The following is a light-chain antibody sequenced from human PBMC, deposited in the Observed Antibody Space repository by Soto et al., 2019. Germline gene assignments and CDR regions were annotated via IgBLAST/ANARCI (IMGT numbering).Light chain of an antibody. J-gene: IGLJ2*01. CDR1: SRDIGAYNF. V-gene: IGLV2-14*03. CDR3: TSWTTSTTMI. Sequence: QSALTQPASVSGSPGQSITISCTGTSRDIGAYNFVSWYQQHPGKAPKLMLYDVNIRPSGVSNRCSGSKSGNTASLTISGRQAEDEADYYCTSWTTSTTMIFGGGTKLTVL. CDR2: DVN.